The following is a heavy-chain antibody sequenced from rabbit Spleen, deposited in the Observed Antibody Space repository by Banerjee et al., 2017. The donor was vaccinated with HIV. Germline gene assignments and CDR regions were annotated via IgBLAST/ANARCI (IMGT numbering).Heavy chain of an antibody. CDR2: IYTGSSTT. Sequence: QSLEESGGGLVQPEGSLTLTCTASGFSFSSSYYMYWVRQAPGKGLEWIGCIYTGSSTTYYASWVNGRFTISKTSSTTMTLQMTSLTAADTATYFCARGGNVFGGDDYGDSNLWGPGTLVTVS. D-gene: IGHD2-1*01. V-gene: IGHV1S40*01. CDR3: ARGGNVFGGDDYGDSNL. CDR1: GFSFSSSYY. J-gene: IGHJ4*01.